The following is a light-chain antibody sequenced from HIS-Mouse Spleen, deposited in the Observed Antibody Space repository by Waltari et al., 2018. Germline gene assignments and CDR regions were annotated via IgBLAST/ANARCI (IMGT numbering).Light chain of an antibody. CDR1: KVGDKY. J-gene: IGLJ2*01. Sequence: SYELTQPPSVSVSPGQTASITCAGDKVGDKYACWYQQKPGQSPVLVIYQDSKRPSGIPGRFSGSNSGNTATLTISGTQAMDEADYYCQAWDSSYSVFGGGTKLTVL. CDR2: QDS. CDR3: QAWDSSYSV. V-gene: IGLV3-1*01.